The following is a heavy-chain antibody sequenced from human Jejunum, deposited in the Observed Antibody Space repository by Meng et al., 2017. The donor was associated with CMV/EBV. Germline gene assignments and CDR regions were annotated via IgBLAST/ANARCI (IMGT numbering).Heavy chain of an antibody. V-gene: IGHV4-31*03. J-gene: IGHJ4*02. D-gene: IGHD6-19*01. CDR1: GGSVSSGGYY. CDR2: IYYSGST. Sequence: QVQLQEAGPGLVKPSQTLSLTCTLPGGSVSSGGYYWTWIRQHPGKGLEWFGHIYYSGSTFYNPSLKRRVIISIGTSKNQFSLNLRSVTAADTAVYYCARVSSGWDYFDYWGQGTLVTVSS. CDR3: ARVSSGWDYFDY.